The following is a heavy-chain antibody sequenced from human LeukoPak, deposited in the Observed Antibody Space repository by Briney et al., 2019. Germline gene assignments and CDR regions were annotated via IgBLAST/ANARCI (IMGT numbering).Heavy chain of an antibody. CDR3: ARDRDTAMAVDY. J-gene: IGHJ4*02. CDR1: GFTFSSYG. V-gene: IGHV3-33*01. CDR2: IWYDGSNK. D-gene: IGHD5-18*01. Sequence: GGSLRLSCAASGFTFSSYGMHWVRQAPGKGLEWVAVIWYDGSNKYYADSVKGRFTISRDNSKNTLYLQMNSLRAEDTAVYYCARDRDTAMAVDYWGQGTLVTVSS.